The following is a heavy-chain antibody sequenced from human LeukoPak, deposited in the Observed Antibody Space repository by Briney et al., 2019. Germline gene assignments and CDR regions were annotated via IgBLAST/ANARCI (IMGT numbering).Heavy chain of an antibody. V-gene: IGHV4-59*01. J-gene: IGHJ3*02. CDR3: ARAVTSGAFDI. D-gene: IGHD1-14*01. CDR2: IYYSGST. Sequence: SETLSLTCTVSGGSISSYYWSWIRQPPGKGLEWIGYIYYSGSTNYNPSLKSRVTISVDTSKNQFSLKLSSVAAADTAVYYRARAVTSGAFDIWGQGTMVTVSS. CDR1: GGSISSYY.